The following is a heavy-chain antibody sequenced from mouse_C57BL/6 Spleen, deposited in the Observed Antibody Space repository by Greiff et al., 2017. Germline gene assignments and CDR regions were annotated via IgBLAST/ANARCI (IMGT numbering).Heavy chain of an antibody. D-gene: IGHD2-4*01. V-gene: IGHV1-63*01. J-gene: IGHJ3*01. CDR1: GYTFTNYW. CDR3: ARRDYDYDEGFAY. Sequence: QVQLQQSGAELVRPGTSVKMSCKASGYTFTNYWIGWAKQRPGHGLEWIGDIYPGGGYTNYNEKFKGKATLTADKSSRTAYMQFSSLTSEDSAIYYCARRDYDYDEGFAYWGQGTLVTVSA. CDR2: IYPGGGYT.